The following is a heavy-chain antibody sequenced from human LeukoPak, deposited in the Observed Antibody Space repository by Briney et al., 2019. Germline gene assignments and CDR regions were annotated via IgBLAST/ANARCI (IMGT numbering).Heavy chain of an antibody. CDR2: INPNSGGT. D-gene: IGHD6-19*01. V-gene: IGHV1-2*02. CDR1: GYTFTGYY. CDR3: ASSIAVAGSFDY. J-gene: IGHJ4*02. Sequence: ASVKVSCKASGYTFTGYYIHWVRQAPGQGLEWMGWINPNSGGTNYAQKLQGRVTMTRDTSISTAYMELSRLRSDDTAVYYCASSIAVAGSFDYWGQGTMVTDSS.